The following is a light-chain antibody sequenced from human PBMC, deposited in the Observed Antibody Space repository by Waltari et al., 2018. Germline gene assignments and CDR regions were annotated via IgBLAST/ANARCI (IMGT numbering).Light chain of an antibody. CDR1: QTISSW. V-gene: IGKV1-5*03. Sequence: DIQMTQSPSTLSASVGDRVTITCRASQTISSWLAWYQQQPGKAPRLLIYRASTLESGVPSMFSGSGSGTEFTLTISSLQPDDFATYYCQQYNSYSITFGQGTRLEIK. CDR2: RAS. J-gene: IGKJ5*01. CDR3: QQYNSYSIT.